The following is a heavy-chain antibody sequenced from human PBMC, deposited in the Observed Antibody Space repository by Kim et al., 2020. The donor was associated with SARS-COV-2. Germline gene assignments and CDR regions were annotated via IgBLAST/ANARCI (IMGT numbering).Heavy chain of an antibody. CDR2: ISSSSSYI. CDR1: GFTFSSYS. Sequence: GGSLRLSCAASGFTFSSYSMNWVRQAPGKGLEWVSSISSSSSYIYYADSVKGRFTISRDNAKNSLYLQMNSLRAEDTAVYYCARGGPDMTPFDYWGQGTLVTVSS. J-gene: IGHJ4*02. D-gene: IGHD2-15*01. CDR3: ARGGPDMTPFDY. V-gene: IGHV3-21*01.